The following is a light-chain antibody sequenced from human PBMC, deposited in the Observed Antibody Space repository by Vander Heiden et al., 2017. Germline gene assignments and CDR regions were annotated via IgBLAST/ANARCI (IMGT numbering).Light chain of an antibody. V-gene: IGLV1-44*01. CDR1: SSNIGRNT. CDR3: AAWDDNLSGRV. Sequence: QSVLTQPPSASETPGQRVTISCSGSSSNIGRNTVSWYQQVPRTAPKLLVYSNNQRPSGVPDRFSGSKSGTSASLVISGLQSEDEADYYCAAWDDNLSGRVFGGGTKLTVL. CDR2: SNN. J-gene: IGLJ3*02.